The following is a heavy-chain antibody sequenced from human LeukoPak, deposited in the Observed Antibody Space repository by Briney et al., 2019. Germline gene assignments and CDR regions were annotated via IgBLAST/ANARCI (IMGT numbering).Heavy chain of an antibody. CDR2: IHHSGNT. V-gene: IGHV4-38-2*01. D-gene: IGHD5-12*01. J-gene: IGHJ4*02. Sequence: SETLSLTCAVSGYSISRGYHWGWIRQPPGKGLEWIGSIHHSGNTYYNSSLKSRVTISVDTSKNQFSLKLSSVTAADTAVYYCARAVIVATSFFDHWGQGTLVTVSS. CDR3: ARAVIVATSFFDH. CDR1: GYSISRGYH.